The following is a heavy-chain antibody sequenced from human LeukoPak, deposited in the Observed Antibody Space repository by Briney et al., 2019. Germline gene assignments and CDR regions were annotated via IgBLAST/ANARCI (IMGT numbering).Heavy chain of an antibody. Sequence: PGGSLRLSCAASGFTVSNKYMTWVRQAPGKGLKWVSLIYSDGRTYYADSVKGRFTISRDNSKNTLYLQMNSLRAEDTAVYYCAKDFKRRLWFGEMPWGYWGQGTLVTVSS. D-gene: IGHD3-10*01. CDR1: GFTVSNKY. CDR2: IYSDGRT. CDR3: AKDFKRRLWFGEMPWGY. J-gene: IGHJ4*02. V-gene: IGHV3-53*01.